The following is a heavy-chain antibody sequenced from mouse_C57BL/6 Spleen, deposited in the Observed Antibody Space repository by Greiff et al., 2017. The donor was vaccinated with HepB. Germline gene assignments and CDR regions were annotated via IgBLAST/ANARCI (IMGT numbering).Heavy chain of an antibody. CDR3: ARSLTGTPFDY. D-gene: IGHD4-1*01. V-gene: IGHV1-69*01. Sequence: QVQLQQPGAELVMPGASVKLSCKASGYTFTSYWMHWVKQRPGQGLEWIGEIDPSDSYTKYNQKFKGKSTLTVDKSSSTAYMQLSSLTSEDSAVYYCARSLTGTPFDYWGQGTTLTVSS. CDR1: GYTFTSYW. J-gene: IGHJ2*01. CDR2: IDPSDSYT.